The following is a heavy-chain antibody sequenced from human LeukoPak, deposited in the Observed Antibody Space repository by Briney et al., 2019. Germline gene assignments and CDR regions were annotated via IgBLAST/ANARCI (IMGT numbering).Heavy chain of an antibody. CDR2: MNPNSGNT. CDR1: GYTFTSYD. V-gene: IGHV1-8*03. Sequence: ASVKVSCKASGYTFTSYDINWVRQATGQGLEWMGWMNPNSGNTGYAQKFQGRVTITRNTSISTAYMELSSLRSEDTAVYYCARAVYYYDSSGYYYSDYWGQGTLVTVSS. J-gene: IGHJ4*02. CDR3: ARAVYYYDSSGYYYSDY. D-gene: IGHD3-22*01.